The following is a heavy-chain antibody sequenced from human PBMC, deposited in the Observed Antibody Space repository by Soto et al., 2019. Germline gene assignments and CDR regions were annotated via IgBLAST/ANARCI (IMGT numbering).Heavy chain of an antibody. D-gene: IGHD2-15*01. CDR1: GFTLSSHA. V-gene: IGHV3-30*03. CDR2: ISHDGRNN. Sequence: QVQVVESGGGVVQPGGPLRLSCAASGFTLSSHAMHWLRQPPGKGLEWVAVISHDGRNNYYADPVKGRFSISRDNSKSTLSLQMNSLRAEDTAVYYCARGWDEHGGTSDGFDMWGQGTMVTVSS. CDR3: ARGWDEHGGTSDGFDM. J-gene: IGHJ3*02.